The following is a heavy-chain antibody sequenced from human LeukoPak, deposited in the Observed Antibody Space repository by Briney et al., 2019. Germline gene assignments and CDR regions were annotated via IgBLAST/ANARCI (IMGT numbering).Heavy chain of an antibody. CDR3: AREPTYSSSWHTTCDY. Sequence: GGSLRLSCAASGFTFSTSSMNWVRQAPGKGLEWVSSITSSSSYIYYADSVKGRFTISRDNAKNSLYLQMNSLRAEDTAVYYCAREPTYSSSWHTTCDYWGQGTLVTVSS. D-gene: IGHD6-13*01. J-gene: IGHJ4*02. V-gene: IGHV3-21*01. CDR2: ITSSSSYI. CDR1: GFTFSTSS.